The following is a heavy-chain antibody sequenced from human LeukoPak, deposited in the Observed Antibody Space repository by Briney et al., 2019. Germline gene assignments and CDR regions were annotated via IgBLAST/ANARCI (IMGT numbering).Heavy chain of an antibody. J-gene: IGHJ5*02. CDR3: ARDARVYSNYL. D-gene: IGHD4-11*01. Sequence: GGSLRLSCAASEFTVSVNYMSWVRQAPGKGLEWVSVIYSGGSTYYADSVKGRSTISRDNSKNTLYLQMNSLRTEDTAVYYCARDARVYSNYLWGQGTLVTVSS. CDR1: EFTVSVNY. CDR2: IYSGGST. V-gene: IGHV3-53*05.